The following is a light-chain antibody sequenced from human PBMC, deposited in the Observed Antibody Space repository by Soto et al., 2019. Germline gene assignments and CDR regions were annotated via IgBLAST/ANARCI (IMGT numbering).Light chain of an antibody. CDR2: EVT. Sequence: YALTQPASVSGSPGQSITISCTGISSDGDDYKDVSWYQQHPGKAPKLMIYEVTYRPSGVSNRFSGSKSGNTASLTISGLQAEDEADYYCSSYTSTSTVFGTGTKLTVL. CDR1: SSDGDDYKD. CDR3: SSYTSTSTV. J-gene: IGLJ1*01. V-gene: IGLV2-14*01.